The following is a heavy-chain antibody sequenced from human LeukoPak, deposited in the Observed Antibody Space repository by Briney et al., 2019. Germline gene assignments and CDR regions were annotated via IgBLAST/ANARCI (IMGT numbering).Heavy chain of an antibody. Sequence: SETLSLTCTVSGGSISSYYWGWIRQPPGKGLEWIGSIYYSGSTYYNPSLKSRVTISVDTSKNQFSLKLSSVTAADTAVYYCASSQTTAGWDFDYWGQGTLVTVSS. V-gene: IGHV4-39*01. CDR1: GGSISSYY. CDR3: ASSQTTAGWDFDY. J-gene: IGHJ4*02. CDR2: IYYSGST. D-gene: IGHD4-17*01.